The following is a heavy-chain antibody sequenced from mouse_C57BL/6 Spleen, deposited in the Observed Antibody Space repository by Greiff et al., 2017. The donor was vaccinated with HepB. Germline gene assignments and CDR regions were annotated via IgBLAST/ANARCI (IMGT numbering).Heavy chain of an antibody. J-gene: IGHJ2*01. CDR1: GFTFSDYG. CDR3: ARAAQAKDFDY. CDR2: ISSGSSTI. V-gene: IGHV5-17*01. Sequence: EVQLVESGGGLVKPGGSLKLSCAASGFTFSDYGMHWVRQAPEKGLEWVAYISSGSSTIYYADTVKGRFTISRDNAKNTLFLQMTSLRSEDTAMYYCARAAQAKDFDYWGQGTTLTVSS. D-gene: IGHD3-2*02.